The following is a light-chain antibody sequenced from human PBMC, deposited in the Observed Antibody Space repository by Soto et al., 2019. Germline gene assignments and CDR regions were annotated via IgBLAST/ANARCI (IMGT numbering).Light chain of an antibody. J-gene: IGLJ1*01. V-gene: IGLV2-14*01. CDR3: SSYTSATTYV. CDR1: SSDVGAYNY. CDR2: DVN. Sequence: QSALTQPASVSGSPGQSITISCTGTSSDVGAYNYGSWYQQHPGKVPKLIIYDVNNRPSGVSNRFSGSKSGNTASLTISGLQTEDEADYYCSSYTSATTYVFGTGTKVTVL.